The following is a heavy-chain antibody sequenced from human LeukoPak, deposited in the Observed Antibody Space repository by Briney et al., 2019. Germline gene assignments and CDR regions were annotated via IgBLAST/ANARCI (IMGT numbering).Heavy chain of an antibody. Sequence: PGGSLRLSCAASGFTFSSYGMHWVRQAPGKGLEWVAVIWYDGSNKYYADSVKGRFTISRDNSKNTLYLQMNSLRAEDTAVYYCARDRRPYSSGWTSLDYWGQGTPVTVSS. CDR2: IWYDGSNK. CDR1: GFTFSSYG. V-gene: IGHV3-33*01. J-gene: IGHJ4*02. D-gene: IGHD6-19*01. CDR3: ARDRRPYSSGWTSLDY.